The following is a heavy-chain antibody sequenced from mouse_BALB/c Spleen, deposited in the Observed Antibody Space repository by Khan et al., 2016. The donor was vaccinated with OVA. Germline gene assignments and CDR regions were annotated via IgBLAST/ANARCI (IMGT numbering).Heavy chain of an antibody. CDR3: ARIKKIVATYFDY. CDR1: GYTFTSYW. V-gene: IGHV1S81*02. D-gene: IGHD1-1*01. Sequence: QVHVKQSGAELVKAGASVKMSCKASGYTFTSYWMHWVKQRLGQGLEWFAETNPTNGRTYYNETFKSKATLTVDKSSSTAYMLLSGLTTEDSAAYYCARIKKIVATYFDYWGQGTTLTVSS. J-gene: IGHJ2*01. CDR2: TNPTNGRT.